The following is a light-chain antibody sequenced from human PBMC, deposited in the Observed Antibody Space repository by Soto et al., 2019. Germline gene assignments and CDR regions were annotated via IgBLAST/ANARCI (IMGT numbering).Light chain of an antibody. CDR1: QSVSSY. CDR3: NRRSNSFSIT. V-gene: IGKV3-11*01. J-gene: IGKJ5*01. Sequence: SPGERATLSCRASQSVSSYLAWYQQKPGQAPRLLIYDASNRATGIPARFSGSGSGTDFTLTISSLEPEDFAVYYCNRRSNSFSITFCQGPGLEIK. CDR2: DAS.